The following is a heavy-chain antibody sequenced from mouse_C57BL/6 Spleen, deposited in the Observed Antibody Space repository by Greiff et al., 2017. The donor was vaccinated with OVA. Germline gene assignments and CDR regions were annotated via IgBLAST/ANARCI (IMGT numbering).Heavy chain of an antibody. Sequence: QVQLQQPGAELVRPGSSVKLSCKASGYTFTSYWMHWVKQRPIQGLEWIGNIDPSDSETHYNQKFKDKATLTVDKSSSTAYMQLSSLTSEDSAVYYCAREGDYYRYFDVWGTGTTVTVSS. CDR3: AREGDYYRYFDV. J-gene: IGHJ1*03. D-gene: IGHD2-4*01. CDR2: IDPSDSET. CDR1: GYTFTSYW. V-gene: IGHV1-52*01.